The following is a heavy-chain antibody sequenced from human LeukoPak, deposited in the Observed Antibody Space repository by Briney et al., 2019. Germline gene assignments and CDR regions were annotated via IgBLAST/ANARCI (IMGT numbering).Heavy chain of an antibody. D-gene: IGHD3-22*01. J-gene: IGHJ4*02. V-gene: IGHV3-23*01. CDR3: AKRGVVIRVILVGFHKEAYYFDS. CDR1: GITLSNYV. CDR2: ISDSGGRT. Sequence: GGSLRLSCAVSGITLSNYVMSWVRQAPGKGLEWVAGISDSGGRTNYADSVKGRFTISRDNPKNTLYLQMNSQRAEETAVYFCAKRGVVIRVILVGFHKEAYYFDSWGQGALVTVSS.